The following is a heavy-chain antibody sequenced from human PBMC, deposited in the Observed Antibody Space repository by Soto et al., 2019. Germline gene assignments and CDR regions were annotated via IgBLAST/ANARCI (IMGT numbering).Heavy chain of an antibody. CDR2: IIPILGIA. J-gene: IGHJ3*02. CDR3: ARDREGGRGVMTTQAFDI. V-gene: IGHV1-69*08. Sequence: QVQLVQSGAEVKKPGSSVKVSCKASGGTFSSYTISWVRQAPGQGLEWMGRIIPILGIANYAQKFQGRVTITGDKSTSTAYRERSSLRSEDTAVYYCARDREGGRGVMTTQAFDIWGQGTMVTVSS. CDR1: GGTFSSYT. D-gene: IGHD3-10*01.